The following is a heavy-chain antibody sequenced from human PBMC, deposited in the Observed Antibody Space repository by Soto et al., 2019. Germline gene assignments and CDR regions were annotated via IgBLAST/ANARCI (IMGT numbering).Heavy chain of an antibody. CDR1: GYTFTSYG. Sequence: QVPLVQSGAEVKKPGASVKVSCKASGYTFTSYGISWVRQAPGQGLEWMGWISAYNGNTNYAQKLQGRVTMTTDTSTSTAYMELRSLRSDDTAVYYCAREVVVMVADDTQNWFDPWGQGTLVTVSS. CDR3: AREVVVMVADDTQNWFDP. CDR2: ISAYNGNT. J-gene: IGHJ5*02. V-gene: IGHV1-18*01. D-gene: IGHD2-15*01.